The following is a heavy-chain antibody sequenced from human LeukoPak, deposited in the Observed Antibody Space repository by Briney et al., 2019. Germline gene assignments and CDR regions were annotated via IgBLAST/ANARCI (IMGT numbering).Heavy chain of an antibody. V-gene: IGHV3-15*01. CDR3: VTESLNYSDSSGYYPY. CDR2: IKSKSDGGTT. CDR1: GFTFSNAW. Sequence: GGSLRLSCAASGFTFSNAWMSWVRQAPGKGLEWVGRIKSKSDGGTTDYAAPVKVRFIISRDDSKNTLYLQMNSLKTEGTAVYYCVTESLNYSDSSGYYPYWGQGALITVSS. J-gene: IGHJ4*02. D-gene: IGHD3-22*01.